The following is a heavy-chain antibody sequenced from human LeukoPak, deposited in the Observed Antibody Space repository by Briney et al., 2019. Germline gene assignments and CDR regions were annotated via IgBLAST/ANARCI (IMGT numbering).Heavy chain of an antibody. J-gene: IGHJ4*02. V-gene: IGHV3-23*01. Sequence: PGGSLRLSCVASRFTFSSYAMSWVRQAPGKGLEWVSTITNVGTGTYYADSVKGRFTISRDNSKNTLYLQLYSLRADDTGVYYCARDISGGEDYWGQGTLVTVSS. CDR2: ITNVGTGT. D-gene: IGHD1-26*01. CDR3: ARDISGGEDY. CDR1: RFTFSSYA.